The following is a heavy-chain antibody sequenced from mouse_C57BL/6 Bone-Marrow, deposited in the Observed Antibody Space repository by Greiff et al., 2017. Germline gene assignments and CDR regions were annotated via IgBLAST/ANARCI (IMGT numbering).Heavy chain of an antibody. CDR1: GFTFSDYY. Sequence: EVQLVESGGGLVQPGGSLKLSCAASGFTFSDYYMYWVRQTPEKRLEWVAYISNGGGSTYYPDTVKGRFTISRDNAKNTLYLQMSRLKAEDTAMYYCARHDAYYSNHYAMDYWGQGTSVTVSS. D-gene: IGHD2-5*01. V-gene: IGHV5-12*01. CDR3: ARHDAYYSNHYAMDY. CDR2: ISNGGGST. J-gene: IGHJ4*01.